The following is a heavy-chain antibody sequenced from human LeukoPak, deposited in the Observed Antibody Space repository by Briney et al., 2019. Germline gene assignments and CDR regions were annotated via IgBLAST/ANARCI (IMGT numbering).Heavy chain of an antibody. CDR2: INTNTGNP. CDR3: ARALQRSSPWSYYGSGSYYKVDY. J-gene: IGHJ4*02. CDR1: GYTFTSYA. D-gene: IGHD3-10*01. V-gene: IGHV7-4-1*02. Sequence: GASVKVSCKASGYTFTSYAMNWVRQAPGQGLEWMGWINTNTGNPTYAQGFTGRFVFSLDTSVSTAYLQISSLKAEDTAVYYCARALQRSSPWSYYGSGSYYKVDYWGQGTLVTVSS.